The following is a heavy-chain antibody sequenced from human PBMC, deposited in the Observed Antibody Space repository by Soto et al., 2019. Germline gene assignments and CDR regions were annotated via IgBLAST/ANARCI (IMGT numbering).Heavy chain of an antibody. J-gene: IGHJ4*02. V-gene: IGHV3-11*06. CDR2: ISSSSDYT. CDR3: ARGGVRGTTSRGQVYN. CDR1: GFTFSDYY. D-gene: IGHD1-7*01. Sequence: QVQVVESGGGLVKPGGSLRLSCAASGFTFSDYYMNWIRQAPGKGLEWVSYISSSSDYTKYADSVKGRFTNSRDNAKSSLYLQMNSLRAEDTAVYYCARGGVRGTTSRGQVYNWGQGTLVTVSS.